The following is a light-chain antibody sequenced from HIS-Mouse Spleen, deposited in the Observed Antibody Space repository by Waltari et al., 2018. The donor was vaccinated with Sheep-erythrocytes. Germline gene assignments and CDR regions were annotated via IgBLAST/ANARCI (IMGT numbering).Light chain of an antibody. CDR3: CSYAGSYNHV. CDR1: SSDVGGYTY. CDR2: DVS. Sequence: QSALTQPRSVSGSPGQSVPIPCTGTSSDVGGYTYVAWYQPHPGKAPKLMIYDVSKRPSGVPDRFSGSKSGNTASLTISGLQAEDEADYYCCSYAGSYNHVFATGTKVTVL. J-gene: IGLJ1*01. V-gene: IGLV2-11*01.